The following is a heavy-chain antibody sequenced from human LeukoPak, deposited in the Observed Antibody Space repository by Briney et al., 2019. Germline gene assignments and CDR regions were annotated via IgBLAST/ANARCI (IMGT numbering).Heavy chain of an antibody. V-gene: IGHV3-30*18. CDR2: ISYDGSNK. CDR3: AKIAIGNGYYYYYYMDV. Sequence: GRSLRLSCAASGFTFSSYDMHWVRQAPGKGLEWVAVISYDGSNKYYADSVKGRFTISRDNSKNTLYLQMNSLRAEDTAVYYCAKIAIGNGYYYYYYMDVWGKGTTVTVSS. J-gene: IGHJ6*03. CDR1: GFTFSSYD. D-gene: IGHD2-8*01.